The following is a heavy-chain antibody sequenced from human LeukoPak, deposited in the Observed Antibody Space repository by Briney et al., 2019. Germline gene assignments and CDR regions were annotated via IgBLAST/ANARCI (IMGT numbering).Heavy chain of an antibody. J-gene: IGHJ4*02. V-gene: IGHV3-30*18. Sequence: GGPLRLSCAASGFTFSSYGMHWVRQAPGKGLEWVAVISYDGSNKYYADSVKGRFTISRDNSKNTLYLQMNSLRAEDTAVYYCAKNRGWLQLQYYFDYWGQGTLVTVSS. D-gene: IGHD5-24*01. CDR2: ISYDGSNK. CDR1: GFTFSSYG. CDR3: AKNRGWLQLQYYFDY.